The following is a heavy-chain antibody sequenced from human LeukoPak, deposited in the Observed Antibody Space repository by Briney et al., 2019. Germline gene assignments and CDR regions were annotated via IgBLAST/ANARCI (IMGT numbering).Heavy chain of an antibody. CDR2: IYYSGST. D-gene: IGHD3-10*01. J-gene: IGHJ6*02. CDR3: ARSDHGLVGSGKLDV. Sequence: SETLSLTCTVSGVSISSFYWSWIRLPPGKGLEWIGYIYYSGSTNYNPSLKSRVTISLDTSKNQFSLKLRSVTAADTAVYYCARSDHGLVGSGKLDVWGQGTTVTVSS. CDR1: GVSISSFY. V-gene: IGHV4-59*01.